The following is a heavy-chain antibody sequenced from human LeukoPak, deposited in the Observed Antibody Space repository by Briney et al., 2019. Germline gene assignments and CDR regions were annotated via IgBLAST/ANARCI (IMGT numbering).Heavy chain of an antibody. CDR2: IRYDGSKK. V-gene: IGHV3-30*02. CDR3: AKVGYSYGHS. D-gene: IGHD5-18*01. Sequence: GGSLRLSCAASGFTFSSYGMHWVRQAPGKGLEWVAFIRYDGSKKYYADSVKGRFTISRDNSKNTLYLQMNSLRAEDTAVYYCAKVGYSYGHSWGQGTLVTVSS. J-gene: IGHJ4*02. CDR1: GFTFSSYG.